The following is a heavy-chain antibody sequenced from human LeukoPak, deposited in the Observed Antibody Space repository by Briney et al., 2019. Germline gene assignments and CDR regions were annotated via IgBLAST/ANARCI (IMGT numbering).Heavy chain of an antibody. J-gene: IGHJ3*02. Sequence: SETLSLTCTVSGGSISSYYWSWIRQPPGKGLEWIGYIYYSGSTNYNPSLKSRVTISVDTSKNQFSLNLSSVTAADTAVYYCARTSLGRMYAFDIWGQGTVVTVSS. D-gene: IGHD7-27*01. CDR1: GGSISSYY. V-gene: IGHV4-59*01. CDR2: IYYSGST. CDR3: ARTSLGRMYAFDI.